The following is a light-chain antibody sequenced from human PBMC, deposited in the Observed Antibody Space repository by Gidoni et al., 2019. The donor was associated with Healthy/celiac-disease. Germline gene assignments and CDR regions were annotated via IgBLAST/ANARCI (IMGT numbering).Light chain of an antibody. V-gene: IGLV3-21*02. CDR1: NIGSKS. CDR3: QVWDSSSDHWV. J-gene: IGLJ3*02. Sequence: SYVLTQPPPVSVAPGQTARITCGGNNIGSKSVHWYQQKPAQAPVLVVYDDSHRPSGIPERFSGSNSGNTATLTISRVEAGDEADYYCQVWDSSSDHWVFGGGTKLTVL. CDR2: DDS.